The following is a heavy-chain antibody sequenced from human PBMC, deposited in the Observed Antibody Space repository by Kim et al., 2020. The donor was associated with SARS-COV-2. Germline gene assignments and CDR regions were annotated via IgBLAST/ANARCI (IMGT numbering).Heavy chain of an antibody. J-gene: IGHJ4*02. V-gene: IGHV3-48*04. CDR3: VGSSSGLF. D-gene: IGHD6-6*01. Sequence: SSSTIYYADSVKGRFTISRDNAENSVFLQLNSLRVDDTAVYYCVGSSSGLFWGQGTLVTVSS. CDR2: SSSTI.